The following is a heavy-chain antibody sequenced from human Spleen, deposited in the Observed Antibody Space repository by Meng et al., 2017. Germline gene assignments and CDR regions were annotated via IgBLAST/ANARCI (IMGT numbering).Heavy chain of an antibody. V-gene: IGHV4-34*01. CDR2: INHRGNT. CDR3: ARGPTTVAHDFDY. J-gene: IGHJ4*02. Sequence: QVQLQQCGAGLLKPSETLSLTCVFSGGSFSDYYWSWTRQPPGKGLEWIGEINHRGNTNYNSFLESRVTISVDTSQNSLSLKLSSVTAADSAVYYCARGPTTVAHDFDYWGQGTLVTVSS. CDR1: GGSFSDYY. D-gene: IGHD4-11*01.